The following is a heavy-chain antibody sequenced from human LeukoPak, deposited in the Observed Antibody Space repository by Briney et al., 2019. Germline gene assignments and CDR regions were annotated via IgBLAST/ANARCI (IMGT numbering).Heavy chain of an antibody. CDR2: ISPDGSAA. J-gene: IGHJ4*02. CDR1: GFTFSDYY. CDR3: ARSVDY. V-gene: IGHV3-7*01. Sequence: GGSPRLSCAASGFTFSDYYMSWVRQAPGKGLEWVANISPDGSAAFYVDSVKGRVTISRDNAKNSLYLQMFSLRAEDTAVYYCARSVDYWGQGTLVTVSS.